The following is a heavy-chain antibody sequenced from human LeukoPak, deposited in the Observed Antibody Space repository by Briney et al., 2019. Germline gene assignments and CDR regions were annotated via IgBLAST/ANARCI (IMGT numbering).Heavy chain of an antibody. J-gene: IGHJ4*02. CDR1: GGSFSGYY. Sequence: ETLSLTCAVYGGSFSGYYWSWIRQPPGKGLEWIGEINHSGSTNYNPSLKSRVTTSVDTSKNQFSLKLSSVTAADTAVYYCARGTDGMVVVVTATIYYFDYWGQGTLVTVSS. CDR2: INHSGST. D-gene: IGHD2-21*02. V-gene: IGHV4-34*01. CDR3: ARGTDGMVVVVTATIYYFDY.